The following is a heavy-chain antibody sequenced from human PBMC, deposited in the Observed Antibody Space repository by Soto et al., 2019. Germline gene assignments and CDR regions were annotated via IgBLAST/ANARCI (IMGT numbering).Heavy chain of an antibody. J-gene: IGHJ6*02. V-gene: IGHV4-34*01. CDR1: GESLSGYY. D-gene: IGHD1-1*01. CDR3: ARTRNLDV. Sequence: QVQLQQWGAGLLKPSETLSLTCAVSGESLSGYYGNWIRQSPGKGLEWIGEINYSGNTNYNPSLKSRVTISIDTSKNQFSLNMSSVTAADTAVYYCARTRNLDVWGQGTTVIVS. CDR2: INYSGNT.